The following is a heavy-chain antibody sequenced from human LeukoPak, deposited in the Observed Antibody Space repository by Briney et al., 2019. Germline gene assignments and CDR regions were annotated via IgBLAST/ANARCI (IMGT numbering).Heavy chain of an antibody. Sequence: PSETLSLTCTVSGGSITSSNYYWGWIRQPPGKGLEWIGSFYYSGSTNYNPSLKSRVTISVDTSKNQFSLKLNSVTAADTAVYYCARHNLDRIAVAASYYYYYYMDVWGKGTTVTVSS. CDR3: ARHNLDRIAVAASYYYYYYMDV. V-gene: IGHV4-39*01. J-gene: IGHJ6*03. CDR2: FYYSGST. D-gene: IGHD6-19*01. CDR1: GGSITSSNYY.